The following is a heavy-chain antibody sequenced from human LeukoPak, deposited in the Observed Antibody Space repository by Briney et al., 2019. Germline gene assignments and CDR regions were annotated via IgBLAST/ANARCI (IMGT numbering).Heavy chain of an antibody. CDR3: ATHYSNWFDP. V-gene: IGHV4-59*01. D-gene: IGHD3-10*01. CDR2: VYYSGST. Sequence: PSETLPLTRTVSGGSLSSDYRSWIRQPPGKELDWIGYVYYSGSTYYNPSLTSRVTISVDTSKNQFSLRLSSVTAADTAVYYCATHYSNWFDPSGQGTLVTVSS. J-gene: IGHJ5*02. CDR1: GGSLSSDY.